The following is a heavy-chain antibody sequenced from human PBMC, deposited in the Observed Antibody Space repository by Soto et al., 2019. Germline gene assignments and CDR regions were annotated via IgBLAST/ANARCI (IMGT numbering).Heavy chain of an antibody. V-gene: IGHV5-51*01. CDR2: IYPGDSDT. D-gene: IGHD3-22*01. CDR1: GYSFTSYW. CDR3: ARHASITMIVVVPDAYYYYGMDV. Sequence: GESLKISCKGSGYSFTSYWIGWVRQMPGKGLEWMGIIYPGDSDTRYSPSFQGQVTISADKSISTAYLQWSSLKASDTAMYYCARHASITMIVVVPDAYYYYGMDVWGQGTTVTVSS. J-gene: IGHJ6*02.